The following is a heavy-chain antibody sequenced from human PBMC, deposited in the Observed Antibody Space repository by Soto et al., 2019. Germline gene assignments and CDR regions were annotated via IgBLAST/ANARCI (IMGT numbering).Heavy chain of an antibody. Sequence: GGSLRLSCAASGFTFSSYWMSWVRQAPGKGLEWVANIKQDGSEKYYVDSVKGRFTLSRDNAKNTLQLQMNSLGAEDTAIYFCALVAYTNGWIFDCWGQGTLVTVSS. D-gene: IGHD6-19*01. CDR2: IKQDGSEK. CDR3: ALVAYTNGWIFDC. CDR1: GFTFSSYW. J-gene: IGHJ4*01. V-gene: IGHV3-7*01.